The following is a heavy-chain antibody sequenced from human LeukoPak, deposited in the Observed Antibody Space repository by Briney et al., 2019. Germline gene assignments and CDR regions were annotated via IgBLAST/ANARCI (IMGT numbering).Heavy chain of an antibody. Sequence: SETLSLTCTVSGGSISSYCWSWIRQPPGKGLEWIGYIYYSGSTNYNPSLKSRVTISVDTSKNQFSLKLSSVTAADTAVYYCAREEVTMVRGVIITHFDYWGQGTLVTVSS. V-gene: IGHV4-59*01. J-gene: IGHJ4*02. CDR3: AREEVTMVRGVIITHFDY. CDR1: GGSISSYC. D-gene: IGHD3-10*01. CDR2: IYYSGST.